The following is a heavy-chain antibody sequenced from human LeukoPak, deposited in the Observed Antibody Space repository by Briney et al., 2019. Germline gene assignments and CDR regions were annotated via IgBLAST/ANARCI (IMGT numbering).Heavy chain of an antibody. D-gene: IGHD1-26*01. CDR2: ISPDGNEM. J-gene: IGHJ4*02. CDR3: AREGAGAFDY. CDR1: GFIFRRYI. Sequence: GGSLRLSCTVSGFIFRRYIMHWVRQAPAKGLEWVASISPDGNEMYHADSVKGRFTISRDNSKNTLYLQMNSLRAKDTAMYSCAREGAGAFDYWGQGTLVTVSS. V-gene: IGHV3-30-3*01.